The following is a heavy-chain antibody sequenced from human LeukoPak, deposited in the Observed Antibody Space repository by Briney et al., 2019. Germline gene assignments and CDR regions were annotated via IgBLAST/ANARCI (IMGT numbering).Heavy chain of an antibody. V-gene: IGHV4-34*01. D-gene: IGHD1-1*01. CDR1: GGSFSGYY. J-gene: IGHJ6*03. CDR3: ARAQLGYYYMDV. CDR2: INHSGST. Sequence: SETLSLTCAVYGGSFSGYYWSWIRQPPGKGLEWIGEINHSGSTNYNPSLKSRVTISVGTSKNQFSLKLSSVTAADTAVYYCARAQLGYYYMDVWGKGTTVTVSS.